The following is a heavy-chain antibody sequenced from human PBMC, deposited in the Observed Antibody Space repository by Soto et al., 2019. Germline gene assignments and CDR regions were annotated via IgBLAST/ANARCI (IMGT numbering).Heavy chain of an antibody. CDR1: GYTFTSYG. J-gene: IGHJ6*03. CDR3: ARDWAGYYDFWSGQNYYYYYYMDV. D-gene: IGHD3-3*01. CDR2: ISAYNGNT. V-gene: IGHV1-18*01. Sequence: QVQLVQSGAEVKKPGASVKVSCKASGYTFTSYGISWVRQAPGQGLEWMGWISAYNGNTNYAQKLQGRVTMTTDTATSTAYMELRSLRSDDTAVYYCARDWAGYYDFWSGQNYYYYYYMDVLGKGTTVTVSS.